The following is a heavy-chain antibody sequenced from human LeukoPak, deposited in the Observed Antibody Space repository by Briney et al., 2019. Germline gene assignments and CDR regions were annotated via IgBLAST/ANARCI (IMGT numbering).Heavy chain of an antibody. CDR1: GFTFSSYG. CDR3: AKKGLGKTGYFDY. Sequence: GGSLRLSCAASGFTFSSYGMHWVRQAPGKGLEWVAFIRYDGSNKYYADSVKGRFTISRDNSKNTLYLQMNSLRAEDTAVYYCAKKGLGKTGYFDYWGQGTLVTVSS. D-gene: IGHD3-10*01. V-gene: IGHV3-30*02. J-gene: IGHJ4*02. CDR2: IRYDGSNK.